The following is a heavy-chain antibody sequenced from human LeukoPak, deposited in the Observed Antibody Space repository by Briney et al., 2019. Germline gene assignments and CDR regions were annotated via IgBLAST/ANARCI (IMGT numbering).Heavy chain of an antibody. CDR1: GYTFTGYY. J-gene: IGHJ4*02. V-gene: IGHV1-2*02. CDR3: ASEGNTAMVHLFDY. Sequence: ASVKVSCKASGYTFTGYYMHWVRQAPGQGLEWMGWINPNSGGTNYAQKFQGRVTMTRGTSISTAYMELSRLRSDDTAVYYCASEGNTAMVHLFDYWGQGTLVTVSS. D-gene: IGHD5-18*01. CDR2: INPNSGGT.